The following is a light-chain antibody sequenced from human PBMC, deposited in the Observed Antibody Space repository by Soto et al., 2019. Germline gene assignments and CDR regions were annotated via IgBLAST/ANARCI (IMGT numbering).Light chain of an antibody. CDR2: KAS. Sequence: DIQMTQSPSTRSASVGDRVTITCRASQSISSWLAWYQQKPGKAPKLLIYKASSLESGVPSRFSGSGSGTEFTLTISSLQPDDFATYYCQQYNSYWTLGQGTKVDIK. J-gene: IGKJ1*01. CDR3: QQYNSYWT. V-gene: IGKV1-5*03. CDR1: QSISSW.